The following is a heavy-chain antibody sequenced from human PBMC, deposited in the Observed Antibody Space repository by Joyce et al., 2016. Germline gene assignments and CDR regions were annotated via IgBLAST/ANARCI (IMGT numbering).Heavy chain of an antibody. D-gene: IGHD4-23*01. CDR1: GFSFSGYY. J-gene: IGHJ4*02. V-gene: IGHV1-2*02. CDR2: SNPDRGDT. CDR3: AREYGGTFYFDY. Sequence: QVQLVQSGAEVKNPGASVKVSCKASGFSFSGYYIHWVRQAPGQGLEWIGWSNPDRGDTIYAQKFQSRVTMTRNTSISTVYLELGRLTSDDTALYYCAREYGGTFYFDYWGQVTLVTVSS.